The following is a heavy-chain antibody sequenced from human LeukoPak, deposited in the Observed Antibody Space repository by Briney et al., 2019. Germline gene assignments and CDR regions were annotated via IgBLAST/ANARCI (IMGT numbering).Heavy chain of an antibody. J-gene: IGHJ5*02. CDR3: ARDDSGYGGTRFDP. CDR2: IYYSGST. Sequence: PSETLSRTCTVAGGSSSSSSYYWGWIRQHPGKGRGWMGYIYYSGSTYYNPSLKSRVTISVDTSKSQFSLKLSSVTAADTAVYYCARDDSGYGGTRFDPWGQGTLVTVSS. V-gene: IGHV4-31*03. D-gene: IGHD5-12*01. CDR1: GGSSSSSSYY.